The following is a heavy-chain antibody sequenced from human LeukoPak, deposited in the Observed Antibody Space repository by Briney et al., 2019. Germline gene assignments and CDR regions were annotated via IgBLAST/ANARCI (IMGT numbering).Heavy chain of an antibody. Sequence: GGSLRLSCAPSGFTFTSYWMGWVRQSPVKGLEWVASIKQGGSEKHYVDSVKGRFTISRDNAQNSLYLRMNSLRAEDTAVYYCAELGITMIGGVWGKGTTVTISS. D-gene: IGHD3-10*02. CDR3: AELGITMIGGV. J-gene: IGHJ6*04. CDR1: GFTFTSYW. V-gene: IGHV3-7*01. CDR2: IKQGGSEK.